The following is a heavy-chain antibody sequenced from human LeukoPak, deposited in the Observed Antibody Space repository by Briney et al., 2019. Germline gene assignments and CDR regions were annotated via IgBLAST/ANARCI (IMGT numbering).Heavy chain of an antibody. V-gene: IGHV1-18*01. CDR3: ARDPRLDYYYSWMRGFGP. J-gene: IGHJ5*02. D-gene: IGHD3-22*01. Sequence: ASVKVSCKASGYTFTSYGISWVRQAPGQGLEWMGWISPYNGNTNYAQKLQGRVTMTTDTSTSTAYMELRSLRSDDTAVYYCARDPRLDYYYSWMRGFGPRCQGTLVTVSS. CDR2: ISPYNGNT. CDR1: GYTFTSYG.